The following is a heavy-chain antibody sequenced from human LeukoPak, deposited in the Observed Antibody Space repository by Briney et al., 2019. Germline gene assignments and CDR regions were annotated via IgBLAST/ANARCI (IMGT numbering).Heavy chain of an antibody. CDR3: ASPPGIAAD. V-gene: IGHV4-34*01. J-gene: IGHJ4*02. CDR2: INHSGST. D-gene: IGHD6-13*01. CDR1: GGSFSGYY. Sequence: PSETLSLTCAVYGGSFSGYYWSWIRQPPGKGLEWIGEINHSGSTNYNPSLKSRVTISVDTSKNQCSLKLSSVTAADTAVYYCASPPGIAADWGQGTLVTVSS.